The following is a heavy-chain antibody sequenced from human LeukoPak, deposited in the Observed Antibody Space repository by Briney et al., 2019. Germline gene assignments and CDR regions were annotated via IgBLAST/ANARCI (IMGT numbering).Heavy chain of an antibody. CDR1: GYTFTSYG. D-gene: IGHD2-2*02. Sequence: SVKVSCKASGYTFTSYGIRWVRQAAGQGLEWMGWISAYNGNTNYAQKLQGRVTMTTDTSTSTAYMELRSLRSDDTAVYYCARDGAIVVVPAAIVADDAFDIWGQGTMVTVSS. CDR3: ARDGAIVVVPAAIVADDAFDI. V-gene: IGHV1-18*01. J-gene: IGHJ3*02. CDR2: ISAYNGNT.